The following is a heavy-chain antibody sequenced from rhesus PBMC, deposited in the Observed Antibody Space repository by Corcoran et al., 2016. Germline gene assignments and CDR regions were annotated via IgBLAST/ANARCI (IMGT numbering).Heavy chain of an antibody. CDR3: ARSLGGDDGY. J-gene: IGHJ4*01. D-gene: IGHD3-9*01. CDR1: GYTFTSYS. Sequence: QVQLVQSGAEVKKPGASVKLSCKASGYTFTSYSINWGGQAPGQGLEWMGRINPSNGNTGYAQKFQGRVTMTRDTSTSTAYMKLSSLRSEDTAVYYCARSLGGDDGYWGQGVLVTVSS. CDR2: INPSNGNT. V-gene: IGHV1-200*01.